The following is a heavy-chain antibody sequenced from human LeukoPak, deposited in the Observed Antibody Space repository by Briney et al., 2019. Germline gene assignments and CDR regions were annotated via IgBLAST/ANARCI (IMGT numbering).Heavy chain of an antibody. CDR3: AAQGGSYYDY. CDR2: IKQDGSDK. V-gene: IGHV3-7*01. CDR1: GFTFNTYW. J-gene: IGHJ4*02. Sequence: GGSLRLSCAASGFTFNTYWMSWVRQAPGKGLEWVANIKQDGSDKYYADSLKGRFTTSRDNAKNSLDLQMNSLRAEDTTVYYCAAQGGSYYDYWGQGTLVTVSS. D-gene: IGHD1-26*01.